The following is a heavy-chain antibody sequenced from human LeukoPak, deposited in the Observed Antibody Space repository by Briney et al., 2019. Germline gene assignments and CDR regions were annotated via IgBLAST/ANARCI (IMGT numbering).Heavy chain of an antibody. CDR3: AKDLGSEYSSSWFDAFDI. CDR1: GFTFSSYA. CDR2: ISGSGGST. V-gene: IGHV3-23*01. J-gene: IGHJ3*02. D-gene: IGHD6-13*01. Sequence: GGSLRLSCAASGFTFSSYAMSWVRQAPGKGLEWVSAISGSGGSTYYADSVKGRFTISRDNSKNTLYLQMNSLRAEDTAVYYCAKDLGSEYSSSWFDAFDIWGQGTMVTVSS.